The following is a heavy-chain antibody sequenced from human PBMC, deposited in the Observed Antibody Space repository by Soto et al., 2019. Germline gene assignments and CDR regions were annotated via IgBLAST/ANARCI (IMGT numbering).Heavy chain of an antibody. Sequence: QVQLMQSGAEVKTPGASMTVSCKPSGYPFTTYFIHWVRRAPGQGLEWMGWINPNSGGTHYAQKFRDRVTLTRDTSITTVYMALSGLTSDDTAVYYSARDTGVYSEPFDHWGQGTLVSVSS. CDR3: ARDTGVYSEPFDH. D-gene: IGHD6-13*01. J-gene: IGHJ4*02. CDR1: GYPFTTYF. CDR2: INPNSGGT. V-gene: IGHV1-2*02.